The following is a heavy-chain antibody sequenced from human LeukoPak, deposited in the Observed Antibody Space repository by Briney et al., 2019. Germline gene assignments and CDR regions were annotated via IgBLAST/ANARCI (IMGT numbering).Heavy chain of an antibody. CDR2: IHPGDSDI. D-gene: IGHD4-11*01. Sequence: GESLKISCKGSVYSFISYWIAWVRQMPGGGLEWMGIIHPGDSDIRYSPSFQGQVTISVDKSISTAYLQWSSLKALDTAIYYCARRAYSNQDFDYWGQGTLVTVSS. CDR3: ARRAYSNQDFDY. V-gene: IGHV5-51*01. CDR1: VYSFISYW. J-gene: IGHJ4*02.